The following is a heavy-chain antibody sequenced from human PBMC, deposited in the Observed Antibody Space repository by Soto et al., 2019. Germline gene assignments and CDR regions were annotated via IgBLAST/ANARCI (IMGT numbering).Heavy chain of an antibody. CDR2: IYLDDSK. D-gene: IGHD4-17*01. CDR1: GFSLSTNGVG. Sequence: QITLKESGPTLVKPTQTLTLNCTFSGFSLSTNGVGVGWIRQPPGKALEWLALIYLDDSKEYSPSLKSRLTITXDXXXXXXXLTXTXXXPXXXXXXXXAKKGGGDYILGYWGQGTLVTVSS. J-gene: IGHJ4*02. V-gene: IGHV2-5*02. CDR3: AKKGGGDYILGY.